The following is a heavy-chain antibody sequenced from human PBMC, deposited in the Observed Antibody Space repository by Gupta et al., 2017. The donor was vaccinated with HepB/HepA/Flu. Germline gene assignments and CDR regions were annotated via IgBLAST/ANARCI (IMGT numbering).Heavy chain of an antibody. CDR1: GFTFSSYS. Sequence: EVQLVESGGGLVKPGGSLRLSCAASGFTFSSYSMNWVRQAPGKGLEWVSSISSSSSYIYYADSVKGRFTISRDNAKNSLYLQMNSLRAEDTAVYYCASSDYVWVSYRYYAFDYWGQGTLVTVSS. CDR3: ASSDYVWVSYRYYAFDY. V-gene: IGHV3-21*01. CDR2: ISSSSSYI. J-gene: IGHJ4*02. D-gene: IGHD3-16*02.